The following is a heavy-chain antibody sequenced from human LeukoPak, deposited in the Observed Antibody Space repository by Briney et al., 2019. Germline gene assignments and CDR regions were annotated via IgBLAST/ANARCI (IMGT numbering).Heavy chain of an antibody. J-gene: IGHJ6*04. CDR2: IYYSGST. CDR1: GGSVSSGSYY. CDR3: ARDSDCSGGSCYSGGYYYYYGMDV. V-gene: IGHV4-61*01. D-gene: IGHD2-15*01. Sequence: KPSETLSLTCTVSGGSVSSGSYYWSWIRQPPGKGLEWIGYIYYSGSTNYNPSLKSRVTISVDTSKNQFSLKLSSVTAADTAVYYCARDSDCSGGSCYSGGYYYYYGMDVWGKGTTVTVSS.